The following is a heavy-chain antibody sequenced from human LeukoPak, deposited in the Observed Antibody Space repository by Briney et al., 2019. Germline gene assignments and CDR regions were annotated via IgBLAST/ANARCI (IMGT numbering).Heavy chain of an antibody. Sequence: SVKVSCKASGGTFSSYAISWVRQAPGQGLEWMGGIIPIFGTPNYAQNFRGRVTITADESASTAYMELTSLRSEDTAVYYCAKAPPPDLRSGWYLSYYYMDVWGKGTTVTVSS. CDR1: GGTFSSYA. J-gene: IGHJ6*03. D-gene: IGHD6-19*01. CDR2: IIPIFGTP. CDR3: AKAPPPDLRSGWYLSYYYMDV. V-gene: IGHV1-69*13.